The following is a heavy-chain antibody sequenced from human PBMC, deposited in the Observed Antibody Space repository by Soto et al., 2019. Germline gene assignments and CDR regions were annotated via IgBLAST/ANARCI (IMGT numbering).Heavy chain of an antibody. J-gene: IGHJ4*02. D-gene: IGHD3-22*01. CDR3: ARVGALNYYDSSGLDY. Sequence: GGSLRLSCAASGFTFSDYYMSWIRQAPGKGLEWVSYISSSSSYTNYADSVKGRFTISRDNAKNSLYLQMNSLRAEDTAVYYCARVGALNYYDSSGLDYWGQGTLVTVSS. V-gene: IGHV3-11*06. CDR1: GFTFSDYY. CDR2: ISSSSSYT.